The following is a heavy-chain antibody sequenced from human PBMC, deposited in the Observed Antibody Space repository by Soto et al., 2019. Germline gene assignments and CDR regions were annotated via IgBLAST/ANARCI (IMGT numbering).Heavy chain of an antibody. J-gene: IGHJ4*02. D-gene: IGHD3-10*01. CDR1: GYTFTNYA. Sequence: ASVKVSCKASGYTFTNYAIHWVRQAPGQRLEWLGNINIGNGDTQYSQSFQGRVTITRDTSTTTAYMELGSLRSQDTAVYYCARGDGPGSWRFDYWAQGTLVTVSS. CDR3: ARGDGPGSWRFDY. CDR2: INIGNGDT. V-gene: IGHV1-3*04.